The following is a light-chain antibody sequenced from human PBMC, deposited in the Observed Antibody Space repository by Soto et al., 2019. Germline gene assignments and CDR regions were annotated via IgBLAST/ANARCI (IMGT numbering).Light chain of an antibody. CDR3: QQYGSSPLLT. J-gene: IGKJ4*01. CDR2: GAC. V-gene: IGKV3-20*01. Sequence: EIVLTQSPGTLSLSPGERATLSCRASQSVSSSYLAWYQQKPGQAPRLLIYGACSRATGIPDRFSGSGSGTDFTLTISRLEPEDFAVYYCQQYGSSPLLTFGGGTKVDIK. CDR1: QSVSSSY.